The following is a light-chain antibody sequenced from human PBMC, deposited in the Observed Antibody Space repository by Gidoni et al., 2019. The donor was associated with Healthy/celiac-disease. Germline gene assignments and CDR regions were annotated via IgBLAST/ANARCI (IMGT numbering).Light chain of an antibody. V-gene: IGLV1-44*01. CDR3: AAWDDSLNGWV. J-gene: IGLJ3*02. CDR2: SNN. CDR1: STNIGSNT. Sequence: QSVLTQPPSASGTPGQTVTNACSGSSTNIGSNTVNWYQQPPGTAPKPLIYSNNQRPSGVPDRFSGSKSGTSASLAISVLQAEDEADYYCAAWDDSLNGWVFGGGTKLTVL.